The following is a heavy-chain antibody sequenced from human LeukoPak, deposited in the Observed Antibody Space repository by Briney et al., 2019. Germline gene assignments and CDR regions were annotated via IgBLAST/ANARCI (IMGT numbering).Heavy chain of an antibody. CDR3: ARGLITRVAHAFDI. Sequence: GGSLRLSCAASGFTFSSYAMHWVRQAPAKGLEWVAVISYDGSNKYYADSVKGRFTISRDNSKNTLYLQMNSLRAEDTAVYYCARGLITRVAHAFDIWGQGTMVTVSS. CDR2: ISYDGSNK. D-gene: IGHD2-2*01. J-gene: IGHJ3*02. V-gene: IGHV3-30-3*01. CDR1: GFTFSSYA.